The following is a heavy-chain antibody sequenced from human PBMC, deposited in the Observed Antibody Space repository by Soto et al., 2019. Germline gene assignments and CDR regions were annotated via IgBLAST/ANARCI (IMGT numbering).Heavy chain of an antibody. J-gene: IGHJ6*02. CDR2: VIPMSGSS. V-gene: IGHV1-69*06. Sequence: QVQLVQSGAEVKKPGSSVKVSCKASGGTFSTYVISWVRQAPGQGLEWMGRVIPMSGSSNYAQKFQGRVTITADKDTSIAYMEVRSLRAEDTAVYYCARGRPRSGTRFYYYGLDVWGQGTTVIVSS. D-gene: IGHD1-1*01. CDR3: ARGRPRSGTRFYYYGLDV. CDR1: GGTFSTYV.